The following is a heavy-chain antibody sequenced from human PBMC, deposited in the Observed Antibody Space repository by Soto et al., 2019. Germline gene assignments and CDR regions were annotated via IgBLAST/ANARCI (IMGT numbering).Heavy chain of an antibody. V-gene: IGHV4-59*01. J-gene: IGHJ3*02. CDR1: GGSISSYY. Sequence: SETLSLTCTVSGGSISSYYWSWIRQPPGKGLEWIGYIYYSGSTNYNPSLKSRVTISVDTSKNQFSLKLSSVTAADTAVYYCARVLRMGAHDAFDIWGQGTMVTVSS. CDR2: IYYSGST. D-gene: IGHD3-16*01. CDR3: ARVLRMGAHDAFDI.